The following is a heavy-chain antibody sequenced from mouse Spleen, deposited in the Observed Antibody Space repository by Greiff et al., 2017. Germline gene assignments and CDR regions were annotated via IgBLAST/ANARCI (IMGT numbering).Heavy chain of an antibody. CDR2: ISYDGSN. V-gene: IGHV3-6*01. CDR3: ARFYGYDDGGGFAY. J-gene: IGHJ3*01. Sequence: EVQLQQSGPGLVKPSQSLSLTCSVTGYSITSGYYWNWIRQFPGNKLEWMGYISYDGSNNYNPSLKNRISITRDTSKNQFFLKLNSVTTEDTATYYCARFYGYDDGGGFAYWGQGTLVTVSA. CDR1: GYSITSGYY. D-gene: IGHD2-2*01.